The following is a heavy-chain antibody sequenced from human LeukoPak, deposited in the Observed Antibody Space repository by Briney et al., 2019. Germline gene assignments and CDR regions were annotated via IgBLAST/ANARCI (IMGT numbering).Heavy chain of an antibody. J-gene: IGHJ5*01. D-gene: IGHD5-18*01. CDR2: IYSGGST. CDR1: GFTFSSYY. Sequence: GGSLRLSCAASGFTFSSYYMRWVRQATGKGLEWVSLIYSGGSTYYAGSVKGRFTISRDNSKNTLYLQRNSLRAEDTAVYYCARERPLRATAMDVGGIDPWDQGTLVTVSA. CDR3: ARERPLRATAMDVGGIDP. V-gene: IGHV3-66*01.